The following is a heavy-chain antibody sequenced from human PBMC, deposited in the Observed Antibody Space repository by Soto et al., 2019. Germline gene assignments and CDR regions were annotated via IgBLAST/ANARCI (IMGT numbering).Heavy chain of an antibody. J-gene: IGHJ6*03. CDR2: INHSGST. CDR3: ARGAEDGYYYYYMDV. V-gene: IGHV4-34*01. Sequence: QVQLQQWGAGLLKPSETLSLTCAVYGGSFSGYYWSWIRQPPGKGLEWIGEINHSGSTNYNPSLKSRVTISVDTSKNQFSPKLSSVTAADTAVYYCARGAEDGYYYYYMDVWGTGTTVTVSS. CDR1: GGSFSGYY.